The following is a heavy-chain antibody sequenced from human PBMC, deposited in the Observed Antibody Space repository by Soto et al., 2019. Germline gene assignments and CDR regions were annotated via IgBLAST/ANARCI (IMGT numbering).Heavy chain of an antibody. CDR2: NDHSGST. Sequence: SQTQPLPSGIESWTCSDYNCSCTRQPPGKGLEWIGENDHSGSTNYNPSIKSRVPMSVDTSKNQFSLKLSSVIAAETVVYYCAGTPGFDCWGQRSLVTVSS. V-gene: IGHV4-34*08. J-gene: IGHJ4*02. CDR1: SWTCSDYN. D-gene: IGHD1-1*01. CDR3: AGTPGFDC.